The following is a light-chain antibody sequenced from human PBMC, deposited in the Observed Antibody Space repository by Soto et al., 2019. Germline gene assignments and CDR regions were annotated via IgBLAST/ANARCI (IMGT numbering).Light chain of an antibody. Sequence: DIQMTQSPSTLSASVGDRVTITCRASQSISRWVAWYQQKPGKAPKLLIFDASSLESGVPSRFSGSGSGTEFTLTISSLRPDDFATYYCQQYNTYWTFGQGTKVEIK. CDR3: QQYNTYWT. V-gene: IGKV1-5*01. J-gene: IGKJ1*01. CDR2: DAS. CDR1: QSISRW.